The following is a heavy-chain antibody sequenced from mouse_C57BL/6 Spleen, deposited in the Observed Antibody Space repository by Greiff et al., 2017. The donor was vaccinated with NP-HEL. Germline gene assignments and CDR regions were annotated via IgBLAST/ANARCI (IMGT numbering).Heavy chain of an antibody. CDR2: IDPGTGGT. J-gene: IGHJ4*01. CDR1: GYTFTDYE. CDR3: AREGCYGYDEEVYYYALDY. Sequence: QVQLQQSGAELVRPGASVTLSCKASGYTFTDYEMHWVKQTPVHGLEWIGAIDPGTGGTAYNQKFKGKATLTADKSSSTAYMELRSLTSEDSAVYYCAREGCYGYDEEVYYYALDYWGQGTSVTVSS. D-gene: IGHD2-2*01. V-gene: IGHV1-15*01.